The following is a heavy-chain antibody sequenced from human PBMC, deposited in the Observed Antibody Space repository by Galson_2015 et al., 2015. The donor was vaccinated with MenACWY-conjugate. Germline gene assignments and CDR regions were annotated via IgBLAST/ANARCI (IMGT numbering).Heavy chain of an antibody. J-gene: IGHJ3*02. CDR2: IYYSGST. CDR1: GGSISSYY. CDR3: ARLEGPLNDAFDI. Sequence: SETLSLTCTVSGGSISSYYWSWIRQPPGKGLEWIGYIYYSGSTNYNPSLKSRVTISVDTSKNQFSLKLSSVTAADTAVYYCARLEGPLNDAFDIWGQGTMVTVSS. V-gene: IGHV4-59*08.